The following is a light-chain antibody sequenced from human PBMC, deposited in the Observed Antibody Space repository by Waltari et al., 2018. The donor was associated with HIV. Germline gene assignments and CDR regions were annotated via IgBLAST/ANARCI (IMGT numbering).Light chain of an antibody. J-gene: IGKJ2*01. CDR2: AAS. CDR3: QQLNSYPHYT. CDR1: QGINSY. Sequence: DIQLTQSPSFLSASVGDRVTITCRASQGINSYLAWYQQKPGKAPKLLIYAASTLQSGVPSRFSGSGSATDFTLTISSLQPEDFATYYCQQLNSYPHYTFGQGTKLEIK. V-gene: IGKV1-9*01.